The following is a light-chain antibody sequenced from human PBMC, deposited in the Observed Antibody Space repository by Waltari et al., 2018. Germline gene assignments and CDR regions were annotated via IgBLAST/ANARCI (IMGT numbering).Light chain of an antibody. CDR2: DAS. J-gene: IGKJ1*01. CDR1: QSISRP. V-gene: IGKV3-20*01. Sequence: EIILTQSPGTLSLSPGERATLSCRASQSISRPLAWYQQKPGQAPRLLIYDASTRATGLPDRCSGSGAGTDFSLTISRLEPEDSAVYYCQHYVRLPATFGQGTKVEIK. CDR3: QHYVRLPAT.